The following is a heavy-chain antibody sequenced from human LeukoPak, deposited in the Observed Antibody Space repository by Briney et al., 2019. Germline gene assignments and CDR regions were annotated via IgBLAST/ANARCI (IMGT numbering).Heavy chain of an antibody. CDR1: GFTFSSYG. J-gene: IGHJ4*02. CDR2: ISHEGSDS. Sequence: PGRSLRLSCAASGFTFSSYGMHWVRQAPGKGLEGGAVISHEGSDSHYADSVKGRFTISRDNSKNTVYLQMSSLRPEDTAVYFCAKELYFGSGSYPDYWGQGTLVRVSS. D-gene: IGHD3-10*01. V-gene: IGHV3-30*18. CDR3: AKELYFGSGSYPDY.